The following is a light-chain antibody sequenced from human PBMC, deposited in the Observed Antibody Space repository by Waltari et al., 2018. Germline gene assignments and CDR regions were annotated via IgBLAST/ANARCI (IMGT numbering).Light chain of an antibody. CDR2: DAS. CDR1: QSVSSY. V-gene: IGKV3-11*01. Sequence: EIVLTQSPATLSLSPGERATLSCRASQSVSSYLAWYQQKPGQAPRLLIYDASNRATGIPARFSGSGSGTDFTLTISSLEPEDFAFYYCQQRSNWPPITCGQGTRLEIK. J-gene: IGKJ5*01. CDR3: QQRSNWPPIT.